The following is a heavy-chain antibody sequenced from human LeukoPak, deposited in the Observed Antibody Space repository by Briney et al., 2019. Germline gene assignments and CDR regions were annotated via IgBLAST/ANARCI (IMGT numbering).Heavy chain of an antibody. CDR3: ARGRYYDFWSGLFYFDY. J-gene: IGHJ4*02. CDR1: GHTFTSYD. Sequence: ASVKVSCKASGHTFTSYDINWVRQATGQGLEWMGWMNPNSGNTGYAQKFQGRVTMTRNTSISTAYMELSSLRSEDTAVYYCARGRYYDFWSGLFYFDYWGQGTLVTVSS. V-gene: IGHV1-8*01. D-gene: IGHD3-3*01. CDR2: MNPNSGNT.